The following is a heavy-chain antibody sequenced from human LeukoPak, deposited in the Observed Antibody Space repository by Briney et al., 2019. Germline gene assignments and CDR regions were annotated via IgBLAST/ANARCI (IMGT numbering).Heavy chain of an antibody. Sequence: SQTLSLTCVISGDTVSSNSAAWNWIRQSPSRGLEWLGRTYYRSKWYYDYSVAVKSRVTINPDTSKNQFSLQLSSVTPEDTAVYYCVRDPVGGSTIFDCWGQGTLVTVSS. CDR1: GDTVSSNSAA. J-gene: IGHJ4*02. D-gene: IGHD1-26*01. V-gene: IGHV6-1*01. CDR2: TYYRSKWYY. CDR3: VRDPVGGSTIFDC.